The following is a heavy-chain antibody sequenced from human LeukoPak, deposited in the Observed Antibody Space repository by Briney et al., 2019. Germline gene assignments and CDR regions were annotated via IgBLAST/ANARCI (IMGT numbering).Heavy chain of an antibody. CDR3: ARDRSISAAGDTY. D-gene: IGHD6-13*01. CDR2: VNRDGSST. J-gene: IGHJ4*02. V-gene: IGHV3-74*01. Sequence: GGSLRLSCAASGFTFSDYWMHWVRQAREKGLVWVSRVNRDGSSTSYADSVKGRFTISRDNAKNTLSLQMNSLRAEDTAVYYCARDRSISAAGDTYWGQGTLVTVSS. CDR1: GFTFSDYW.